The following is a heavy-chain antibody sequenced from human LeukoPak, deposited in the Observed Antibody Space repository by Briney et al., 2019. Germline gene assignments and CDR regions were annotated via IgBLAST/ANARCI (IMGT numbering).Heavy chain of an antibody. J-gene: IGHJ5*02. CDR2: ISAYNGNT. CDR1: GYTFTSYG. V-gene: IGHV1-18*01. Sequence: ASVKVSCKASGYTFTSYGISWVRQAPGQGLEWMGWISAYNGNTNYAQKLQGRVTMTTDTSTSTAYMELRSLRSDDTAVYYCARREYYGSGSPDNWFDPWGQGTLVTVSS. D-gene: IGHD3-10*01. CDR3: ARREYYGSGSPDNWFDP.